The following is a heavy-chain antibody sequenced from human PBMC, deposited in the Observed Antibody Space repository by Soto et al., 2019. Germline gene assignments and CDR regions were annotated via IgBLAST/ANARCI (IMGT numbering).Heavy chain of an antibody. D-gene: IGHD2-2*01. V-gene: IGHV3-13*05. Sequence: GGSLRLSCAASGFTFSSYDMHWVRQATGKGLEWVSAIGTAGDPYYPGSVKGRFTISRENAKNSLYLQMNSLRAGDTAVYYCARGGGLPAAEGLCYYYGMDVWGQGTTVTVSS. CDR2: IGTAGDP. J-gene: IGHJ6*02. CDR1: GFTFSSYD. CDR3: ARGGGLPAAEGLCYYYGMDV.